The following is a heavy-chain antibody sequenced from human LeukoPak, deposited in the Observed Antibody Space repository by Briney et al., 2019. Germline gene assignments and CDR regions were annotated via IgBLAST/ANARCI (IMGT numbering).Heavy chain of an antibody. CDR3: AREELDARAFDI. CDR1: GGSISSGSYS. J-gene: IGHJ3*02. Sequence: PSETLSLTCAVSGGSISSGSYSWSWIRQPPGEGLEWIGYFFYSGSTYYNPSLKSRITISVDTSKNQFSLKLSSVTAADTAVYYCAREELDARAFDIWGQGTMVTVSS. V-gene: IGHV4-30-4*07. CDR2: FFYSGST. D-gene: IGHD1-26*01.